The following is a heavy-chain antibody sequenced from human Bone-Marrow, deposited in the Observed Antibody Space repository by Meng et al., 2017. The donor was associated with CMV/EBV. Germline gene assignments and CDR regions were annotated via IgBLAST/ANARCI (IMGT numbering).Heavy chain of an antibody. CDR1: GYSFTGHH. J-gene: IGHJ4*02. Sequence: ASVKVSCKASGYSFTGHHIHWVRQAPGLGLEWMGWINPNTGNINYLQKFQGRVTMTRDTSISTAYMELNSLTSDDAALYYCARESGGWFGVQDNWGQRSLVTVSS. CDR3: ARESGGWFGVQDN. CDR2: INPNTGNI. V-gene: IGHV1-2*02. D-gene: IGHD3-16*01.